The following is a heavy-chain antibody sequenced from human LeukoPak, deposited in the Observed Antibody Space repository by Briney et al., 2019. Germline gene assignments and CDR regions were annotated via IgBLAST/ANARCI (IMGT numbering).Heavy chain of an antibody. CDR1: SGSITSYY. J-gene: IGHJ4*02. CDR2: IYYTGST. CDR3: ARVGSGYSTFYFDY. V-gene: IGHV4-59*01. D-gene: IGHD3-3*01. Sequence: PSETLSLTCTVSSGSITSYYWTWIRQPPGKGLEWIVSIYYTGSTNYSPSPKGRVTVLVDTPKNQFSLKMNSVTAADTALYYCARVGSGYSTFYFDYWGQGLLVTVSS.